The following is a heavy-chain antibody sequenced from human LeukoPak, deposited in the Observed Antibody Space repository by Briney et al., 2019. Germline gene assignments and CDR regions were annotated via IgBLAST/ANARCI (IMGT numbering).Heavy chain of an antibody. CDR2: IYYSGST. Sequence: PSETLSLTCTVSGGSISSSSYYWGWIRQPPGKGLEWIGSIYYSGSTYYNPSLKSRVTISVDTSKNQFSLKLSSVTAADTAVYYCARWNVDIVATNGFDIWGQGTMVTVSS. CDR3: ARWNVDIVATNGFDI. D-gene: IGHD5-12*01. V-gene: IGHV4-39*07. J-gene: IGHJ3*02. CDR1: GGSISSSSYY.